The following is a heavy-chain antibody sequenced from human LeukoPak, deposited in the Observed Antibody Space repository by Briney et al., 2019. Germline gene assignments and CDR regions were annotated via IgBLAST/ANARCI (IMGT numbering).Heavy chain of an antibody. J-gene: IGHJ4*02. D-gene: IGHD3-22*01. V-gene: IGHV1-18*01. CDR3: ASSDYYDSSGYYYDY. CDR1: GYTFTSYG. Sequence: ASVKVSCKASGYTFTSYGISWVRQAPGQGLEWKGWISAYNGNTNYAQKLQGRVTMTTDTSTSTAYMELRSLRSDDTAVYYCASSDYYDSSGYYYDYWGQGTLVTVSS. CDR2: ISAYNGNT.